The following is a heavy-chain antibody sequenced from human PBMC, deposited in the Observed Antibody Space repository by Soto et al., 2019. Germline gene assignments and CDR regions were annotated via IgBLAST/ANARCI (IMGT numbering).Heavy chain of an antibody. CDR2: IIPIFGTA. Sequence: SSVKVSCKASGGTFSSYAISWVRQAPGRGLEWMGGIIPIFGTANYAQKFQGRVTITADKSTSTAYMELSSLRSEDTAVYYCARVVRYSSSWYGWFDPWGQGTLVTVSS. CDR3: ARVVRYSSSWYGWFDP. CDR1: GGTFSSYA. J-gene: IGHJ5*02. D-gene: IGHD6-13*01. V-gene: IGHV1-69*06.